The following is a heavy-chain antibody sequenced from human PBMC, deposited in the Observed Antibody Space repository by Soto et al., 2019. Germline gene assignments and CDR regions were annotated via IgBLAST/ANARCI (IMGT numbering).Heavy chain of an antibody. CDR2: ISASGGSA. CDR1: GFTFSSYA. CDR3: AKDARSGWNFDY. V-gene: IGHV3-23*01. J-gene: IGHJ4*02. Sequence: EVQLLESGGALVQPGGSLRLSCAASGFTFSSYAMSWVRQAPGKGLEWVSAISASGGSADYADSVKGRFTISRDNSKNTLDLQMNSLRAEDTAVYYCAKDARSGWNFDYWGQGTLVTVSS. D-gene: IGHD6-19*01.